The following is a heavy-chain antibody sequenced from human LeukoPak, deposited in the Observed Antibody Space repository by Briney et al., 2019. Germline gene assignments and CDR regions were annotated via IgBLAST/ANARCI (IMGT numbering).Heavy chain of an antibody. Sequence: PGGSLRLSCAASGFTFSSYAMTWVRQAPGKGLKWVSVISGSGGSTYYADSVKGRFTISRDNSKKMLYLQMNSLRVEDTAVYYCARGPLDYYGPLYYFDYWGQGTLVTVSS. CDR2: ISGSGGST. V-gene: IGHV3-23*01. J-gene: IGHJ4*02. CDR3: ARGPLDYYGPLYYFDY. CDR1: GFTFSSYA. D-gene: IGHD3-10*01.